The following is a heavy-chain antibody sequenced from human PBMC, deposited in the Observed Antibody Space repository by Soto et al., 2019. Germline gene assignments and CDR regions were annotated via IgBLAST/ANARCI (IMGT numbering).Heavy chain of an antibody. Sequence: QVQLQESGPGLVKPSETLSLTCTVSGGSISSYYWSWIRQPPGKGLEWIGYIYYSGSTNYNPSLKSRVTISVDTSKNQFSLKLSSVTAADTAVYYCARGGCSSTSCYGSGDYYYGMDVWGQGTTVTVSS. J-gene: IGHJ6*02. CDR2: IYYSGST. V-gene: IGHV4-59*01. CDR1: GGSISSYY. CDR3: ARGGCSSTSCYGSGDYYYGMDV. D-gene: IGHD2-2*01.